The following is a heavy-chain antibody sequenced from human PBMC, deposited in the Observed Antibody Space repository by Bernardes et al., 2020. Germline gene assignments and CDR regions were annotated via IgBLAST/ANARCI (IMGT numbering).Heavy chain of an antibody. V-gene: IGHV1-69*06. D-gene: IGHD2-15*01. CDR2: IIPIFGTA. J-gene: IGHJ5*02. CDR3: ARERGAGYCSGGSCYPGLRWFDP. Sequence: SVKVSCKASGGTFSSYAISWVRQAPGQGLEWMGGIIPIFGTANYAQKFQGRVTITADKSTSTAYMELSSLRSEDTAVYYCARERGAGYCSGGSCYPGLRWFDPWGQGTLVTVSS. CDR1: GGTFSSYA.